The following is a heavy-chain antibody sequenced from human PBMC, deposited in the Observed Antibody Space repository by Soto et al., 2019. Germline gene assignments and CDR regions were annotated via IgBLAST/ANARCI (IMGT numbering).Heavy chain of an antibody. CDR1: GGSFSGYY. D-gene: IGHD3-3*01. CDR2: INHSGST. J-gene: IGHJ4*02. Sequence: SETLSLTCAVYGGSFSGYYWSWIRQPPGKGLEWIGEINHSGSTNYNPSLKSQVTISVDTSKNQFSLKLSSVTAADTAVYYCARVERNYYFDYWGQGTLVTVSS. V-gene: IGHV4-34*01. CDR3: ARVERNYYFDY.